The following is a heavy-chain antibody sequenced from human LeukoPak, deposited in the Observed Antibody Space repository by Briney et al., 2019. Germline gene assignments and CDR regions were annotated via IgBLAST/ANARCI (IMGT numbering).Heavy chain of an antibody. CDR1: GGSVSSGSYY. Sequence: SETLSLTCTVSGGSVSSGSYYWSWIRLPPGKGLEWIGYITYTGSTNYNPSLKSRVTISVDTSKNQFSLKLSSVTAADTAVYYCARGRLLRRNFDYWGQGTLVTVSS. CDR2: ITYTGST. D-gene: IGHD2-2*01. V-gene: IGHV4-61*01. J-gene: IGHJ4*02. CDR3: ARGRLLRRNFDY.